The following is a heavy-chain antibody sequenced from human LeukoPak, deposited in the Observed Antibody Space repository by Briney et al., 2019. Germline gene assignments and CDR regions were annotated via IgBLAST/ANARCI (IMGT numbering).Heavy chain of an antibody. CDR3: ARDGGLNTFFDY. Sequence: GVCLTLSCAPSGFTFSKYLMGWVGQAAGRGLEGVANTKQDGSAEYYADSVRGRITTSRDNANTFLYLQMHSLRAEDMAVYYCARDGGLNTFFDYWRQGTLVTVSS. CDR1: GFTFSKYL. J-gene: IGHJ4*02. V-gene: IGHV3-7*01. CDR2: TKQDGSAE. D-gene: IGHD3-16*01.